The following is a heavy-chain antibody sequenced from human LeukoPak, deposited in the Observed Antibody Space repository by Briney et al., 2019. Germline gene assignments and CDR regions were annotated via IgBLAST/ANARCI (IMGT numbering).Heavy chain of an antibody. CDR2: ISAYNGNT. CDR1: GYTFTSYG. CDR3: ARGLSGSKPHTYYFDY. Sequence: ASVKDSCKASGYTFTSYGISWVRQAPGQGLEWMGWISAYNGNTNYAQKLQGRVTMTTDTSTSTAYMELRSLRSDDTAVYYCARGLSGSKPHTYYFDYWGQGTLVTVSS. J-gene: IGHJ4*02. D-gene: IGHD1-26*01. V-gene: IGHV1-18*01.